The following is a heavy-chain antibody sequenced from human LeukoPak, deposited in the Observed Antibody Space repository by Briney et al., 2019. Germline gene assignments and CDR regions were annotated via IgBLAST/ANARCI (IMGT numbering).Heavy chain of an antibody. CDR1: GFTFSSYG. V-gene: IGHV3-30*02. CDR3: AKDIEDIVVVPAAIQH. D-gene: IGHD2-2*01. J-gene: IGHJ1*01. CDR2: IRYDGSNK. Sequence: PGGSLRLSCAASGFTFSSYGMHWVRQAPGKGLEWVAFIRYDGSNKYYADSVKGRFTISRDNPKNTLYLQMNSLRAEDTAVYYCAKDIEDIVVVPAAIQHWGQGTLVTVSS.